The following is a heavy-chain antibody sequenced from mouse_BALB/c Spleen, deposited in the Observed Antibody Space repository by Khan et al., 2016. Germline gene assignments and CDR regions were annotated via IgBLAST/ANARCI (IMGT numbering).Heavy chain of an antibody. CDR1: VFNIKDYY. CDR3: NAIYYGNDVYFDY. Sequence: VQLQQSGAELVRSGASVKLSCTASVFNIKDYYMHWVKQRPEQGLEWIGWIDPENGDTEYAPKFQGKATMTADTSSNAAYLQFSSLTSENSAVYYCNAIYYGNDVYFDYWGQCTTLTVSS. J-gene: IGHJ2*01. D-gene: IGHD2-2*01. V-gene: IGHV14-4*02. CDR2: IDPENGDT.